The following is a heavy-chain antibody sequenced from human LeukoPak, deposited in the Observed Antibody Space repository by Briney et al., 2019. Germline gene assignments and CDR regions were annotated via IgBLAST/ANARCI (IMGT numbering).Heavy chain of an antibody. Sequence: SETLSLTCTVSGGSISGHYWTWIRQPPGKGLEWIGYIYDIGSTTYDPSLKSRVTISVDTSKNQFSLKLSSVTAADTAVYYCARGGVLKSVDNWGQGTLVTVSS. CDR2: IYDIGST. CDR3: ARGGVLKSVDN. J-gene: IGHJ4*02. CDR1: GGSISGHY. D-gene: IGHD3-16*01. V-gene: IGHV4-59*11.